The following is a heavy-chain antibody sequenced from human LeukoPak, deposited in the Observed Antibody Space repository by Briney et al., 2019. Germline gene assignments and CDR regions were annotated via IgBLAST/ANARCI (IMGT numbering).Heavy chain of an antibody. V-gene: IGHV3-30-3*01. CDR3: ARVNGDYRSFDY. CDR1: GFTFSSYA. D-gene: IGHD4-17*01. J-gene: IGHJ4*02. Sequence: GGSLRLSCAASGFTFSSYAMHWVRQAPGKGLEWVAVISYDGSNKYHADSVKGRFTISRDNSKNTLYLQMNSLRAEDTAVYYCARVNGDYRSFDYWGQGTLVTVSS. CDR2: ISYDGSNK.